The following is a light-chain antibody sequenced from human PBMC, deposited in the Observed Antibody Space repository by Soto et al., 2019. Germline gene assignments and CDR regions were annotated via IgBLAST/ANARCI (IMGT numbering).Light chain of an antibody. CDR2: GAS. V-gene: IGKV3-20*01. CDR3: HQYGSSPFT. J-gene: IGKJ3*01. CDR1: QSVSSSY. Sequence: EIVLTQSPGTLSLSPGERATLSCRACQSVSSSYLAWYQQKPGQTPRRLFYGASSRATGIPDRFSGSGSGTDFTLTISRLEPEDFAVYYCHQYGSSPFTFGPGTKVDI.